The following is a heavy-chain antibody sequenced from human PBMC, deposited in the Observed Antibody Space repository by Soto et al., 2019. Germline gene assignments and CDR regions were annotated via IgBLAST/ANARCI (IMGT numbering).Heavy chain of an antibody. CDR3: AAVAVTPYYYYGMDV. Sequence: PGGSLTLTCAASGFTISSYGMHWVRQAPAKGREWGAGISYDGSNKYYADSVKGRFTISRDNSKNTLYLKMNSLRAEDTAVYYCAAVAVTPYYYYGMDVWGQGTTVTVSS. V-gene: IGHV3-30*03. CDR1: GFTISSYG. CDR2: ISYDGSNK. D-gene: IGHD6-19*01. J-gene: IGHJ6*02.